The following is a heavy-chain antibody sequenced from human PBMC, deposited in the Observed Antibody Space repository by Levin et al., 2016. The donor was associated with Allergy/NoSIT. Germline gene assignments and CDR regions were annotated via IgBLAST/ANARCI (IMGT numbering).Heavy chain of an antibody. CDR2: ISAYNGNT. D-gene: IGHD3-3*01. V-gene: IGHV1-18*01. J-gene: IGHJ6*01. CDR3: ARDPTIFGVVITLAYYYYGMDV. Sequence: WVRQAPGQGLEWMGWISAYNGNTNYAQKLQGRVTMTTDTSTSTAYMELRSLRSDDTAVYYCARDPTIFGVVITLAYYYYGMDVWGPRDHGHRLL.